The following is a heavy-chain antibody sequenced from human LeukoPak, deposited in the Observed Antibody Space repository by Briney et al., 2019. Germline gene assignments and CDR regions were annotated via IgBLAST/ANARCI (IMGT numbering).Heavy chain of an antibody. CDR3: ARIYYDSSGYPPDWYFDL. Sequence: SERLSLTCTVSGGSISSGGYYWSWIRQPPGKGLEWIGEINHSGSTNYNPSLKSRVTISVDTSKNQFSLKLSSVTAADTAVYYCARIYYDSSGYPPDWYFDLWGRGTIVPVSS. CDR1: GGSISSGGYY. J-gene: IGHJ2*01. D-gene: IGHD3-22*01. V-gene: IGHV4-39*07. CDR2: INHSGST.